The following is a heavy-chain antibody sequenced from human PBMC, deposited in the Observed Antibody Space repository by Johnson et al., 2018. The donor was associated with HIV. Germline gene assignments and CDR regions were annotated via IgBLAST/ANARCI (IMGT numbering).Heavy chain of an antibody. CDR2: IYSGGTS. V-gene: IGHV3-53*01. CDR1: GFTVSDNY. J-gene: IGHJ3*02. CDR3: ARDPGDLYCAGDCSPEDAFDI. Sequence: VQLVESGGGLIQPGGSLRLSCVASGFTVSDNYVTWVRQAPGKGLEWVSIIYSGGTSYYADSVRGRFAISRDDSKNTLFLQMNSLRVEATAVYYCARDPGDLYCAGDCSPEDAFDIWGQGTMVTVSS. D-gene: IGHD2-21*02.